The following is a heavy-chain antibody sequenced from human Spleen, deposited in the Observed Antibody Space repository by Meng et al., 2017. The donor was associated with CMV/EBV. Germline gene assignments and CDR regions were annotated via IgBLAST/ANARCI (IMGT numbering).Heavy chain of an antibody. V-gene: IGHV3-7*01. CDR1: GFTFRSYW. J-gene: IGHJ4*02. CDR3: ARVGRYCSDTSCYKMNY. D-gene: IGHD2-2*02. Sequence: GGSLRLSCAASGFTFRSYWMNWVRQAPGKGLEWVANINQDGSERYYVDSVRGRFTISRDNAKDAVYLQMNSLSAKDTAVYYCARVGRYCSDTSCYKMNYWGQGTLVTVSS. CDR2: INQDGSER.